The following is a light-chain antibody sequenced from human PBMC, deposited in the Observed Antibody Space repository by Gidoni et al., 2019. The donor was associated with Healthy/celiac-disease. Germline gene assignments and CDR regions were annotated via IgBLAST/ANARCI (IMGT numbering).Light chain of an antibody. Sequence: DIQMTQSPSSLSASVGDSVTITCRASQSISSYLNWYQQKPGKAPKLLIYAASSLQSGVPSRFSGSGSGTDFTLTISSLQPADFATYYCQQSYNTPRTFGQGTKLEIK. CDR3: QQSYNTPRT. V-gene: IGKV1-39*01. CDR1: QSISSY. J-gene: IGKJ2*02. CDR2: AAS.